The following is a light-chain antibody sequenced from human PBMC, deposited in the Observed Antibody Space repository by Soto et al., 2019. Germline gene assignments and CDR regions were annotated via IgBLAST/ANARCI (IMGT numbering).Light chain of an antibody. CDR1: QSISGN. CDR3: QQYNSWTLIS. J-gene: IGKJ5*01. Sequence: MTQSPAPLSVSPGERATLSCRASQSISGNIAWYQQKPGQAPRLLIYAASIRASGIPARFSGTGFGREFTLSISSLQSEDSAVYYCQQYNSWTLISFGQGTRLEIK. CDR2: AAS. V-gene: IGKV3-15*01.